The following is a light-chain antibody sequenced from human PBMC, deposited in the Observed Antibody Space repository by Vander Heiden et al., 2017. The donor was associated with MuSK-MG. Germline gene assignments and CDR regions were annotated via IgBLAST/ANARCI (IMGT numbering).Light chain of an antibody. J-gene: IGKJ1*01. CDR1: QGISSY. Sequence: AIRMTQSPSSFSASTGDRVTITCRASQGISSYLAWYQQKPGKAPKLLIYAASTWQSGVPSRFSGSGSGTDFTLTISCLQSEDFATYYCQQDDSYPWTFGQGTKVEIK. CDR3: QQDDSYPWT. V-gene: IGKV1-8*01. CDR2: AAS.